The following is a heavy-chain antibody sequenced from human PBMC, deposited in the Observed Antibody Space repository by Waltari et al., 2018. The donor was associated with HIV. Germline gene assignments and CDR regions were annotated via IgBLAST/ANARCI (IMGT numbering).Heavy chain of an antibody. CDR1: GYTFTDYY. CDR2: INPDTGGT. CDR3: ANALGLRAPLDY. V-gene: IGHV1-2*02. D-gene: IGHD2-2*01. J-gene: IGHJ4*02. Sequence: VQLVQSGAEVKRPGASVRVSCKTSGYTFTDYYIHWVRQAPGQGLEWLGWINPDTGGTKYPQAFQGRVTLTRDTSISTAYMELTSLKSDDTAVYFCANALGLRAPLDYWGQGTLVTVSS.